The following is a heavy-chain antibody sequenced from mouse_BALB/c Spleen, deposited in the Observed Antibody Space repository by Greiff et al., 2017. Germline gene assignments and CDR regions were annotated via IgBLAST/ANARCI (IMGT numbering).Heavy chain of an antibody. D-gene: IGHD1-1*02. CDR1: GYAFRSYW. CDR3: ARRGGQYYYAMDY. CDR2: IYPGDGDT. J-gene: IGHJ4*01. V-gene: IGHV1-80*01. Sequence: QVQLKESGAELVRPGSSVKISCKASGYAFRSYWMNWVKQRPGQGLEWIGQIYPGDGDTNYNGKFKGKATLTADKSSSTAYMQLSSLTAEDSAVYFCARRGGQYYYAMDYWGQGTSGTVSS.